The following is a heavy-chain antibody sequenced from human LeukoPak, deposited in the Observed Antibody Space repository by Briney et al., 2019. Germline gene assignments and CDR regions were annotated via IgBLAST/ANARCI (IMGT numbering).Heavy chain of an antibody. D-gene: IGHD5-12*01. Sequence: ASVKVSCKASGYSFTGYYMHWVRQAPGQGLEWMGWINPNSGDTKYAQKFQGRVTMTRDTSISTAYMELSSLTSDDTAVYYCARGRFSGYGADWGQGTLVTVSS. CDR3: ARGRFSGYGAD. V-gene: IGHV1-2*02. CDR1: GYSFTGYY. CDR2: INPNSGDT. J-gene: IGHJ4*02.